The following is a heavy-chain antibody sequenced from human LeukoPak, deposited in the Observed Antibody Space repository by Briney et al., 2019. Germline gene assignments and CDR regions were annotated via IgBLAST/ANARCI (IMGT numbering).Heavy chain of an antibody. CDR2: IKQGGSEQ. J-gene: IGHJ4*02. D-gene: IGHD4-17*01. V-gene: IGHV3-7*01. CDR1: GFTMSTYW. Sequence: PGGSLRLSCAASGFTMSTYWMSWVRQAPGKGLERVASIKQGGSEQHYVESVKGRFTISRDNVKNSLYLQMNSLRAEDTAVYYCASAGTSYGDQFFDYWGQGTLVTVSS. CDR3: ASAGTSYGDQFFDY.